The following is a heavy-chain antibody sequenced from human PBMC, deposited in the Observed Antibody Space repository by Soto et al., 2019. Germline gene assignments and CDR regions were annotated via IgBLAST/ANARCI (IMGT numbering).Heavy chain of an antibody. CDR1: GGSISSSVYS. J-gene: IGHJ4*02. Sequence: SETLSLTCAVSGGSISSSVYSWSWIRQPLGKGLEWVGYIYHSGNTYYNPSLKSRVNISADRSKNQFSLKLSSVTAADTAVYFCARVHGDYGRYFDYWGQGALVTVSS. CDR3: ARVHGDYGRYFDY. CDR2: IYHSGNT. D-gene: IGHD4-17*01. V-gene: IGHV4-30-2*01.